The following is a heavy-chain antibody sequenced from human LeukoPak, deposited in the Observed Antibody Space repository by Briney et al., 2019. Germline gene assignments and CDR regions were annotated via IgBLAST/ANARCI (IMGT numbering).Heavy chain of an antibody. Sequence: GGSLRLSCAASGFTFSSYGMSWVRQAPGKGLEWVSAISGSGGSTYYADSVKGRFTISRDNSKNTLYLQMNSLRAEDTAVYYCAKDLFRSGYMDVWGKGTTVTVSS. J-gene: IGHJ6*03. V-gene: IGHV3-23*01. CDR1: GFTFSSYG. D-gene: IGHD3-10*01. CDR2: ISGSGGST. CDR3: AKDLFRSGYMDV.